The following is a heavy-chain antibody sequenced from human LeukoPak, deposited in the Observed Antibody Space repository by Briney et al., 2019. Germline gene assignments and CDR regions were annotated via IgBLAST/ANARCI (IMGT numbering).Heavy chain of an antibody. CDR2: ISGSGGST. CDR3: AKLDSSSWYSGAFDI. Sequence: PGGSLRLSCAASGFTFSSYAMSWVRQAPGKGLEWVSAISGSGGSTYYADSVRGRFTISRDNSKNTLYLQMNSLRAEDTAVYYCAKLDSSSWYSGAFDIWGLGTMVTVSS. V-gene: IGHV3-23*01. J-gene: IGHJ3*02. D-gene: IGHD6-13*01. CDR1: GFTFSSYA.